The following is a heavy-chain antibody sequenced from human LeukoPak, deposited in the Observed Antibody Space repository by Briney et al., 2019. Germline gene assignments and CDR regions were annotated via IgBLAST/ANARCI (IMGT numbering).Heavy chain of an antibody. J-gene: IGHJ5*02. CDR3: ARVPYSSTWYPSNWFDP. CDR1: GYTFTSYD. D-gene: IGHD6-13*01. CDR2: MNPNSGNT. Sequence: ASVKVSCKASGYTFTSYDINWVRQATGQGLEWMGWMNPNSGNTGYAQKFQGRVTITRNTSISTAYMELSSLRSEDTAMYYCARVPYSSTWYPSNWFDPWGQGTLVTVSS. V-gene: IGHV1-8*03.